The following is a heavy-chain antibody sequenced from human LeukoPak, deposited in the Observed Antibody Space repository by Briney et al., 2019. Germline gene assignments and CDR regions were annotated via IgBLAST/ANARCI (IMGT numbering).Heavy chain of an antibody. CDR1: GFSLRTXX. CDR2: INQDGSEK. J-gene: IGHJ4*02. V-gene: IGHV3-7*01. D-gene: IGHD1-26*01. Sequence: ACGFSLRTXXXXXVGQAQGKGXXWVANINQDGSEKYSVDSVKGRFTFSRDNAKNSLFLQMNSLRAEDTAVYYCAMALGNGSHDYWGQGTRVTVSS. CDR3: AMALGNGSHDY.